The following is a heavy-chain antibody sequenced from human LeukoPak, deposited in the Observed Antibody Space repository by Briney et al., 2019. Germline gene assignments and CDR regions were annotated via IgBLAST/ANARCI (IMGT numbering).Heavy chain of an antibody. CDR1: RYSFTTYW. D-gene: IGHD3-22*01. CDR2: IYPVDSCA. CDR3: ARHSPAVGYYDSSSYYSGLDP. V-gene: IGHV5-51*01. J-gene: IGHJ5*02. Sequence: GESLKIYCKCSRYSFTTYWISWVRQLPANGLDCMGIIYPVDSCARYIPSLQGQVTISADKSISTAYLQWSSLKASDTAMYYCARHSPAVGYYDSSSYYSGLDPWGQGTLVTVSS.